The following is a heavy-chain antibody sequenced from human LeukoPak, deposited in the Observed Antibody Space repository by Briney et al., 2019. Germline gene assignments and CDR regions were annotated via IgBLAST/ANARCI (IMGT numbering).Heavy chain of an antibody. CDR3: ARGNVDTAMVIDY. J-gene: IGHJ4*02. V-gene: IGHV1-69*13. D-gene: IGHD5-18*01. CDR2: IIPIFGTA. CDR1: GGTFSSYA. Sequence: ASVKVSCKASGGTFSSYAISWVRQAPGQGLEWMGGIIPIFGTANYAQKFQGRVTITADESTSTAYMELSSLRSEDTAVYYRARGNVDTAMVIDYWGQGTLVTVSS.